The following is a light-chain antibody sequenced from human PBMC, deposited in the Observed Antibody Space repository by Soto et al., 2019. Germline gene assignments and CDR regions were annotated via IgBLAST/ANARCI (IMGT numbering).Light chain of an antibody. J-gene: IGKJ5*01. CDR3: QQSYKIPNT. V-gene: IGKV1-39*01. CDR1: QIISNL. Sequence: DIQMTQSPSSLSASIGDRVTITCRTSQIISNLLNWYQQKPGGAPKLLMYAAASLQSGVPSRFRGSGSGTEFNLTISSLQREDFATYHCQQSYKIPNTFGQGTRLEIK. CDR2: AAA.